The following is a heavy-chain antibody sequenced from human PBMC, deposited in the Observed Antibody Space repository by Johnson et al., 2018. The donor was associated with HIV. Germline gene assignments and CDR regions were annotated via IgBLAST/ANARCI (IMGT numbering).Heavy chain of an antibody. D-gene: IGHD1-26*01. V-gene: IGHV3-13*01. CDR2: IGTAGDT. Sequence: VQLVESGGGLVQPGRSLRLSCAASGFTFSSYDMHWVRQATGKGLEWVSAIGTAGDTYYPGSVKGRFTISRENAKNSLYLQMNSLRAGDTAVYYCARVWEGAFDIWGQGNGHRLF. CDR1: GFTFSSYD. CDR3: ARVWEGAFDI. J-gene: IGHJ3*02.